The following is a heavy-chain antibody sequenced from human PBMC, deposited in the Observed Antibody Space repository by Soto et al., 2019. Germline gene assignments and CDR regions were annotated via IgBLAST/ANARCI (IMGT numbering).Heavy chain of an antibody. CDR3: ASIAAPGTTHFDF. CDR2: IYYSGNT. V-gene: IGHV4-39*01. CDR1: GGSLGSSSYY. Sequence: ASETLSLTCTVSGGSLGSSSYYWGWIGQSPGKGLEWIGNIYYSGNTFYNPSLKSRVTISVDTSKNQFYLHLSSVTAADTAIFYCASIAAPGTTHFDFWGQGTLVTVSS. D-gene: IGHD6-13*01. J-gene: IGHJ4*02.